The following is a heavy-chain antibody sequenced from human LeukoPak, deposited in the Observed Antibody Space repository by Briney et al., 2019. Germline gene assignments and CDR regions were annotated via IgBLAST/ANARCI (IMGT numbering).Heavy chain of an antibody. Sequence: PGGSLRLSCAASGFTVSSSYMSWVRQAPGKGLEWVSFIPSGDTTYYADSVKGRFTISRDNSKNTLYLQMNSLRAEDTAIYYCARERAMEYSSSSGGFDYWGQGTLVTVSS. D-gene: IGHD6-6*01. J-gene: IGHJ4*02. CDR1: GFTVSSSY. CDR3: ARERAMEYSSSSGGFDY. CDR2: IPSGDTT. V-gene: IGHV3-53*01.